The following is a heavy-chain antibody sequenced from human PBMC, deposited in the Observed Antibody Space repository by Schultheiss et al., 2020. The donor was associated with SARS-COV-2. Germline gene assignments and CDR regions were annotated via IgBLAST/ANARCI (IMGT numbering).Heavy chain of an antibody. Sequence: GGSLRLSCAASGFTFSSYAMHWVRQAPGKGLEYVSAISGSGGSTYYADSVKGRFTISRDNSKNTLYLQMNSLRAEDTAVYYCAKDVAAVFWSGYSSYFDYWGQGTLVTVSS. CDR3: AKDVAAVFWSGYSSYFDY. D-gene: IGHD3-3*01. J-gene: IGHJ4*02. V-gene: IGHV3-64*04. CDR1: GFTFSSYA. CDR2: ISGSGGST.